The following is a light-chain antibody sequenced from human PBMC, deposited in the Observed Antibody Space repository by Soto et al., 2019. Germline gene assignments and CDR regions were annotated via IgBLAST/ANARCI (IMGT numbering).Light chain of an antibody. J-gene: IGLJ2*01. CDR1: SSDVGGYKY. V-gene: IGLV2-14*01. CDR3: SSYTRSSIAVV. CDR2: EVS. Sequence: QSALTQPASVSGSPGQSITISCTGTSSDVGGYKYVSWYQQHPGKAPKLMIYEVSNRPSGVSNRFSGSKSGNTASLTISGLQAEDEADYYCSSYTRSSIAVVLGGGTKLTVL.